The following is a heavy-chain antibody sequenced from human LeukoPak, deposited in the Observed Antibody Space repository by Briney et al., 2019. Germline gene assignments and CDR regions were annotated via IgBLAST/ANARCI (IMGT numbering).Heavy chain of an antibody. CDR3: ARDLRRYFDWLLYPGEYGMDV. CDR1: GGSISSSSYY. V-gene: IGHV4-39*07. D-gene: IGHD3-9*01. CDR2: IYYSGST. J-gene: IGHJ6*02. Sequence: SETLSLTCTVSGGSISSSSYYWGWIRQPPGKGLEWIGSIYYSGSTYYNPSLKSRVTISVDTSKNQFSLKLSSVTAADTAVYYCARDLRRYFDWLLYPGEYGMDVWGQGTTVTVSS.